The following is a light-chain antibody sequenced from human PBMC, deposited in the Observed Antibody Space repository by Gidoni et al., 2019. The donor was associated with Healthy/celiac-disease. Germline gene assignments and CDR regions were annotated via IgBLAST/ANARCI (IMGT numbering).Light chain of an antibody. J-gene: IGKJ4*01. V-gene: IGKV3-11*01. Sequence: EHLLTHSPATLSLSPGERPTLSCRASQSVSSYLAWYQQKPGQAPRLLIYDASNRATGIPARFSGSGSGTDFTLTISSLEPEDFAVYYCQQRSNWPLTFGGGTKVEIK. CDR2: DAS. CDR3: QQRSNWPLT. CDR1: QSVSSY.